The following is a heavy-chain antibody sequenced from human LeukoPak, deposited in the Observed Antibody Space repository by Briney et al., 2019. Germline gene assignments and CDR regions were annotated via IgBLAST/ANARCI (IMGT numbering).Heavy chain of an antibody. CDR3: ANTMVRGSYNRDV. Sequence: QSGGSLGLSCAAPGFTFTSYAMTWVRQAPGKGLEWVSGISNSGSSTYYADSVKGRFTISRDNSKNTLYLQLGSLRAEDTAVYYCANTMVRGSYNRDVWGQGTTVTVSS. CDR2: ISNSGSST. D-gene: IGHD3-10*01. CDR1: GFTFTSYA. J-gene: IGHJ6*02. V-gene: IGHV3-23*01.